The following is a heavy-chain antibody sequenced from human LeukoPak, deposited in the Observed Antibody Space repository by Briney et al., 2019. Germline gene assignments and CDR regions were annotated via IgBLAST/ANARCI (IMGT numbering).Heavy chain of an antibody. CDR1: GFTFSSYW. CDR3: ARDPCSTSCYYRPDAFDI. J-gene: IGHJ3*02. CDR2: IYSDGITT. V-gene: IGHV3-74*01. D-gene: IGHD2-2*01. Sequence: GGSLRLSCAASGFTFSSYWMHWVRQAPGKGLVWVSRIYSDGITTNYADSVKGRFTISRDNAKNSLYLQMNSLRAEDTAVYYCARDPCSTSCYYRPDAFDIWGQGTMVTVSS.